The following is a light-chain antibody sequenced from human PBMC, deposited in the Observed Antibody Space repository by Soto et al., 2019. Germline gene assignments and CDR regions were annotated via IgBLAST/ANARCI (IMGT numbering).Light chain of an antibody. CDR1: LSVRDN. CDR3: QHRT. V-gene: IGKV3-15*01. Sequence: EIVMTQSPATLSVFPGERATLSCRASLSVRDNLAWYQQRPGQAPRLLIYGASTRATGVPARFSGSGSGTDFTLTISSLEPEDFAVYYCQHRTFGQGTKVDIK. CDR2: GAS. J-gene: IGKJ1*01.